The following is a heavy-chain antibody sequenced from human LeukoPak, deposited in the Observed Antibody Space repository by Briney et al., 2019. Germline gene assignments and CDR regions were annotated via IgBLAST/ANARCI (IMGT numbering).Heavy chain of an antibody. J-gene: IGHJ3*02. CDR2: IYSGGST. CDR1: GFTVSSNY. Sequence: GGSLRLSCAASGFTVSSNYMSWVRQAPGKGLEWVSVIYSGGSTYYADSVKGRFTISRDNSKNTLYLQMNSLRAEDTAVYYCAKGIEGIQLWFRDAFDIWGQGTMVTVSS. D-gene: IGHD5-18*01. V-gene: IGHV3-53*05. CDR3: AKGIEGIQLWFRDAFDI.